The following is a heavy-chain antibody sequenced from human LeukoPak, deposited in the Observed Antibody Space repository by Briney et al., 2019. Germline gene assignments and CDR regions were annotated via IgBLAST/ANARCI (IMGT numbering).Heavy chain of an antibody. CDR2: IYTSGST. Sequence: SETLSLTCTVSGGSISSSSYYWSWIRQPAGKGLEWIGRIYTSGSTNYNPSLKSRVTISVDKSKNQFSLKLSSVTAADTAVYYCARGGAYYYDSSGYYPFDYWGQGTLVTVSS. CDR1: GGSISSSSYY. V-gene: IGHV4-61*02. CDR3: ARGGAYYYDSSGYYPFDY. D-gene: IGHD3-22*01. J-gene: IGHJ4*02.